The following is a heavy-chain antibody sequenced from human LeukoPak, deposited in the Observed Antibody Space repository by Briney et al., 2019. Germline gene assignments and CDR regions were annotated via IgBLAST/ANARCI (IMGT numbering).Heavy chain of an antibody. CDR1: GFTFSSYG. Sequence: GGSLRLSCAASGFTFSSYGMSWVRQAPGKGLEWVSSISGGGGETYYVDSVKGRFTISRDNSKNTLYLQMNSLRAEDTAVYYCAKDIFPYGGNPGACGYWGQGTLVTVSS. CDR3: AKDIFPYGGNPGACGY. D-gene: IGHD4-23*01. J-gene: IGHJ4*02. V-gene: IGHV3-23*01. CDR2: ISGGGGET.